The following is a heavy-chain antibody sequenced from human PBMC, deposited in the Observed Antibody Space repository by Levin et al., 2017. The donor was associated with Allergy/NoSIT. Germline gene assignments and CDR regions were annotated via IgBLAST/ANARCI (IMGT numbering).Heavy chain of an antibody. CDR3: ARPFCSGGRCYAHYFDY. D-gene: IGHD2-15*01. CDR2: IYPGDSDT. CDR1: GYSFNNYW. J-gene: IGHJ4*02. Sequence: GGSLRLSCKGSGYSFNNYWIGWVRQMPGKGLEWMGMIYPGDSDTKYSPSFQGQVTMSADKSISTSYLQWSSLKASDTAMYYCARPFCSGGRCYAHYFDYWGQGTLVTVSS. V-gene: IGHV5-51*01.